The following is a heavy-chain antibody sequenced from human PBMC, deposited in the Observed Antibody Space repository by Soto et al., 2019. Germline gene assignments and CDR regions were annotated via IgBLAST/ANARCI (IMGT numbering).Heavy chain of an antibody. Sequence: EVQLVQSGGGLVQPGGSLRLSCAASGFTFSTYWMHWVRQAPGKGLVWVSRISFDGSSTTYADSVKGRFTISRDSAKNTLYLQMNSLRAEDTAVYYCAQLGYCSNVTCYSSIWGQGTLGTVSS. V-gene: IGHV3-74*01. D-gene: IGHD2-8*01. CDR2: ISFDGSST. CDR3: AQLGYCSNVTCYSSI. CDR1: GFTFSTYW. J-gene: IGHJ4*02.